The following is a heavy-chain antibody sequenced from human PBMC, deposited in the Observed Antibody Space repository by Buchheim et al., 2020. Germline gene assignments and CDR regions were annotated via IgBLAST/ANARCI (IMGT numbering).Heavy chain of an antibody. V-gene: IGHV3-15*01. CDR1: GFTFSNAW. Sequence: EVQLVESGGGLVKPGESLRVSCAASGFTFSNAWMSWVRQAPGKGLEWVGRVKSKLDGGTADYAAPVKGRFIISRDDSKNMLYLQMNSLKTEDTAVYYCTTGRTGSQKNWFDPWGQGTL. CDR3: TTGRTGSQKNWFDP. D-gene: IGHD1-1*01. CDR2: VKSKLDGGTA. J-gene: IGHJ5*02.